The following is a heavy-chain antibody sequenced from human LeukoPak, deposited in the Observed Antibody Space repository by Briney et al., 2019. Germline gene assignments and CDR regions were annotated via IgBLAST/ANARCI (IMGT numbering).Heavy chain of an antibody. D-gene: IGHD1-26*01. CDR3: ASGGIYYGAAFDF. CDR1: GFTFDDYG. CDR2: INWNGGST. Sequence: PGGSLRLSCAASGFTFDDYGMSWVRQAPGKGLEWVSGINWNGGSTGYADFVKGRFTISRDNAKNSLYLQMSSLRAEDTALYYCASGGIYYGAAFDFWGQGSLVTVSA. J-gene: IGHJ4*02. V-gene: IGHV3-20*04.